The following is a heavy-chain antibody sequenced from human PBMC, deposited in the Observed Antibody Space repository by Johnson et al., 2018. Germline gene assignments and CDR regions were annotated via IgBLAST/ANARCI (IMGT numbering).Heavy chain of an antibody. CDR2: ISYDGSNK. D-gene: IGHD1-20*01. CDR3: ASEGISGIMPYGMDV. CDR1: GFTFSDYG. Sequence: SGFTFSDYGMHWVRQAPGKGLEWVAVISYDGSNKYYADSVKGRFTISRDNSKNTLYLQMSSLRAEDTAVYYCASEGISGIMPYGMDVWGQGTTVTVSS. V-gene: IGHV3-33*05. J-gene: IGHJ6*02.